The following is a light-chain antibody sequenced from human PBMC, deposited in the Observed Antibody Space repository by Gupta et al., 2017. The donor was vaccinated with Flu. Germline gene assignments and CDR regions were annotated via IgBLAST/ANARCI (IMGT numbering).Light chain of an antibody. V-gene: IGKV1-5*03. CDR1: QSISIW. CDR2: KAS. Sequence: SPSTLSASVGDRVTITCQASQSISIWLAWYQQKPGKVPKLLIYKASTLETGVPSRFSGSGSGTEFTLTINSLQPDDSATYYCQRYDSLWTFGQGTRVEVK. CDR3: QRYDSLWT. J-gene: IGKJ1*01.